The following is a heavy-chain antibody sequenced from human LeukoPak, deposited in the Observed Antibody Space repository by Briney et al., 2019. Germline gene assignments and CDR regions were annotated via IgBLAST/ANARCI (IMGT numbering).Heavy chain of an antibody. D-gene: IGHD1-1*01. J-gene: IGHJ4*02. V-gene: IGHV3-23*01. Sequence: GGSLRLSCAASGFTFNTYTLTWVRQAPGKRPEWLSSITAGDGATYYADSVRGRFTISRDYSRNTVYLHLSGLRAEDTAVYYCARARSTDAISEFWGQGTLVAVSS. CDR1: GFTFNTYT. CDR3: ARARSTDAISEF. CDR2: ITAGDGAT.